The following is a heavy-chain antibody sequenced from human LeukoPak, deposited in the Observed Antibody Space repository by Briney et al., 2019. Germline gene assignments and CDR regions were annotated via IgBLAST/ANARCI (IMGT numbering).Heavy chain of an antibody. CDR1: GFIFADYA. D-gene: IGHD3-10*01. V-gene: IGHV3-9*01. J-gene: IGHJ6*02. CDR3: AKAVNSYYYGMDV. Sequence: TGGSLRLSCAASGFIFADYAMHWVRQAPGKGLEWVSGISWNSGSIGYADSVKGRFTISRDSAKNSLYLQMNSLRGEDTALYYCAKAVNSYYYGMDVWGQGTTVTVS. CDR2: ISWNSGSI.